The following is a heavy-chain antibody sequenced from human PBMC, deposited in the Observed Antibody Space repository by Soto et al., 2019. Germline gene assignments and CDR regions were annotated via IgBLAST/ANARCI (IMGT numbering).Heavy chain of an antibody. CDR3: ARRARR. CDR2: IHPSGQPI. J-gene: IGHJ3*01. D-gene: IGHD6-6*01. CDR1: GFTFSPSE. Sequence: EVQLVESGGGLIQPGGSLRLSCAASGFTFSPSEMYWVRQAPGKVLEWVSYIHPSGQPIFYADSVKGRFTISRDNAKNSLYLHMSSLRAADSAVYYCARRARRWGQGTMVTVSS. V-gene: IGHV3-48*03.